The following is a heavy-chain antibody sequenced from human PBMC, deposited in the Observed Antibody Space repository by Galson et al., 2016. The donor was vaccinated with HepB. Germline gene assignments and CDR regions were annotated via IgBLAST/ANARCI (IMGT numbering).Heavy chain of an antibody. D-gene: IGHD6-13*01. CDR1: GFVFSRYA. CDR2: IRDRGVVT. Sequence: SLRLSCAASGFVFSRYAMTWVRQAPGKGLEWVAAIRDRGVVTYYADSVKGRFTISRDNHKNTLYLQMNSLRAEDTAVYYCAKRGAAADTLPYYYALDFWGQGTTVTVSS. V-gene: IGHV3-23*01. J-gene: IGHJ6*02. CDR3: AKRGAAADTLPYYYALDF.